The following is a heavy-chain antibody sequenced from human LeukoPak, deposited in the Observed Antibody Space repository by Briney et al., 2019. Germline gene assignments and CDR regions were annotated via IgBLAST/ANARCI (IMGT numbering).Heavy chain of an antibody. Sequence: GGSLRLSCAASGFSFSAYGVHWVRQAPGKGLEWVAVIWYDGSSKDYADSVKGRFTLSRDNSKNTLYLQMNSLTVEDTAVYYCARSQSSSLIDYWGQGTLVTVYS. V-gene: IGHV3-33*01. CDR2: IWYDGSSK. CDR3: ARSQSSSLIDY. CDR1: GFSFSAYG. D-gene: IGHD6-13*01. J-gene: IGHJ4*02.